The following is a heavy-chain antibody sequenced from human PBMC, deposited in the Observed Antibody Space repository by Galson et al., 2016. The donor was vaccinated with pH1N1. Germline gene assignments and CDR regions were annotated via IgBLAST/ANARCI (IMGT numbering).Heavy chain of an antibody. J-gene: IGHJ3*02. V-gene: IGHV3-23*01. CDR1: GSNSDYN. D-gene: IGHD4-17*01. Sequence: SLRLSCAASGSNSDYNMNWVRLAPGKGLEWVSSISGSGGRKHYADSVQGRFIISRDHSKNTLYLQMNSLRVGDTALYFCAKGGYGDYGLDVFDIWGQGSMVIVSS. CDR2: ISGSGGRK. CDR3: AKGGYGDYGLDVFDI.